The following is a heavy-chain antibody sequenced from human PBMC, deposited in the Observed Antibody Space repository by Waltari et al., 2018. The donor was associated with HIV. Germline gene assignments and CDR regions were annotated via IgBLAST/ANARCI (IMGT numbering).Heavy chain of an antibody. CDR3: ARGGPLRNFDY. Sequence: QVQLQESGPGLVKPSETLSLTCTVPGGSISSYYWSWIRQPPRKGLEWIGYIYYSGRTNYNPSLKSRVTISVDTSKNQFSLKLSSVTAADTAVYYCARGGPLRNFDYWGQGTLVTVSS. CDR2: IYYSGRT. V-gene: IGHV4-59*01. CDR1: GGSISSYY. J-gene: IGHJ4*02.